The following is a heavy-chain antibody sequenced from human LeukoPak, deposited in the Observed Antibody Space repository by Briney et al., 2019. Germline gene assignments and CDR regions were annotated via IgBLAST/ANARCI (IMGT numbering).Heavy chain of an antibody. CDR3: AKAGSRYDFWSGYDDAFDI. J-gene: IGHJ3*02. D-gene: IGHD3-3*01. Sequence: PGGSLRLSCAASGFTFSRYGMHWVRQDPGKGLEWVAFIRYDGSNKYYADSVKGRFTISRDNSKNTLYLQMNSLRAEDTAVYYCAKAGSRYDFWSGYDDAFDIWGQGIMVTVSS. CDR2: IRYDGSNK. CDR1: GFTFSRYG. V-gene: IGHV3-30*02.